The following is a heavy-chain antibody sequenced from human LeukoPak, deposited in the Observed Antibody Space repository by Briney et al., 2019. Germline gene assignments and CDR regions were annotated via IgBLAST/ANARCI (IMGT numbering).Heavy chain of an antibody. V-gene: IGHV3-48*01. D-gene: IGHD1-26*01. CDR1: GFTFSSYS. Sequence: PGGSLRLSCAASGFTFSSYSMNWVRQAPGKGLERVSYISSSSSTIYYADSVKGRFTISRDNAKNSLYLQMNSLRAEDTAVYYCARGPIRSYGLRSVWFDPWGQGTLVTVSS. CDR2: ISSSSSTI. J-gene: IGHJ5*02. CDR3: ARGPIRSYGLRSVWFDP.